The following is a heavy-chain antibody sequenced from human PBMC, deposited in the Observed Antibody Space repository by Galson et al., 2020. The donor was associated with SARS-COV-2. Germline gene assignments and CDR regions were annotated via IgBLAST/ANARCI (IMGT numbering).Heavy chain of an antibody. D-gene: IGHD2-15*01. J-gene: IGHJ6*02. CDR2: ISASGGDT. CDR3: AKNAAVVVGSVDV. CDR1: GFTFSSYA. V-gene: IGHV3-23*01. Sequence: GESLKISCAASGFTFSSYAMSWVRQAPGKGLEWVSTISASGGDTYYADSVKGRFTISRDNSKNTLYLQMNSLRAEDTAVYYCAKNAAVVVGSVDVWGQGTTVTVSS.